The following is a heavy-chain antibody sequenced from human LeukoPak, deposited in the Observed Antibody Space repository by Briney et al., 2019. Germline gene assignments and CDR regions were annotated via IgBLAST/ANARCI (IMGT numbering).Heavy chain of an antibody. CDR1: GGTFSSYA. CDR3: ARDTVTTSTTHYYYSMDV. V-gene: IGHV1-69*13. D-gene: IGHD4-11*01. Sequence: SVKVSCKASGGTFSSYAISWVRQAPGQGLEWMGGIIPIFGTANYAQKFQGRVTITADESTSTAYMELSSLRSEDTAVYYCARDTVTTSTTHYYYSMDVWGQGTTVTVSS. CDR2: IIPIFGTA. J-gene: IGHJ6*02.